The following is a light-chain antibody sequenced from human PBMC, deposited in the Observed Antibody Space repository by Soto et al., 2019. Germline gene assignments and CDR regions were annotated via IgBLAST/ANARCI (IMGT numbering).Light chain of an antibody. CDR3: QQYNNWPPIT. Sequence: EIVLTHSPDTLSLSPGERATLSCRASLTVTNNYLAWYQQKAGQAPRLVIYDASTRATGIPDRFSASGSGTDFTLTISRLEPEDFAVYFCQQYNNWPPITFGQGTKV. CDR2: DAS. V-gene: IGKV3D-20*02. J-gene: IGKJ1*01. CDR1: LTVTNNY.